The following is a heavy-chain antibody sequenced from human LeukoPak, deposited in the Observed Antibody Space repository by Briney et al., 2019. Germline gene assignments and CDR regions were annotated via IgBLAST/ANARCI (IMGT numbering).Heavy chain of an antibody. D-gene: IGHD6-6*01. CDR2: ISAYNGNT. CDR1: GYTFTSYG. CDR3: ARLRGVLNYYYYGMDV. V-gene: IGHV1-18*01. J-gene: IGHJ6*02. Sequence: ASVKVSCKASGYTFTSYGISWVRQAPGQGLEWMGWISAYNGNTNYAQKLQGRVTMTTDTSTSTAYMELRSLRSDDTAVYHCARLRGVLNYYYYGMDVWGQGTTVTVSS.